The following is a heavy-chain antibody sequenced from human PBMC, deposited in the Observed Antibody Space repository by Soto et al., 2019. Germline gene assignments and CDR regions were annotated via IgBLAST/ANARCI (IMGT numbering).Heavy chain of an antibody. CDR1: GFTFSSYW. D-gene: IGHD3-9*01. V-gene: IGHV3-7*03. Sequence: GGSLRLSCAASGFTFSSYWMSWVRQAPGKGLEWVANIKQDGSEKYYVDSVKGRFTISRDNAKNSLYPQMNSLRAEDTAVYYCARDPETGYFDWLLPDYWGQGTLVTVSS. CDR3: ARDPETGYFDWLLPDY. J-gene: IGHJ4*02. CDR2: IKQDGSEK.